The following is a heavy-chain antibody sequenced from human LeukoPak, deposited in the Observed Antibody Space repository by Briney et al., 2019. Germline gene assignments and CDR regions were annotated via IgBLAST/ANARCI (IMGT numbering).Heavy chain of an antibody. CDR2: ISGSGGSP. V-gene: IGHV3-23*01. D-gene: IGHD2-2*01. CDR3: VRERYRSGTSCFKLGY. Sequence: PGGSLRLSCEVSGFIFSTYAMTWVRQAPGKGLEWVSGISGSGGSPYHADSVKGRFTISRDNSKNTLLLQMNSLRAEDTAVYYCVRERYRSGTSCFKLGYWGQGTLVTVSS. J-gene: IGHJ4*02. CDR1: GFIFSTYA.